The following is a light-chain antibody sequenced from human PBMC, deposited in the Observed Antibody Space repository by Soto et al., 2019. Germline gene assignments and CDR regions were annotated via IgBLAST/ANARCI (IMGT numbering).Light chain of an antibody. V-gene: IGKV1-5*03. CDR1: QTISSW. CDR3: QHYNSYSEA. CDR2: KAS. J-gene: IGKJ1*01. Sequence: DIQMPQSPSTLSGSVGARVTITCRASQTISSWLAWYQQKPGKAPKLLIYKASTLKSGVPSRFSGSGSGTEFTLPISSLQPDDFATYYCQHYNSYSEAFGPGTKVELK.